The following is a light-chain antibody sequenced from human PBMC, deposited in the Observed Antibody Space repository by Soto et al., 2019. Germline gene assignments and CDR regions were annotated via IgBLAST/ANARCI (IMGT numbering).Light chain of an antibody. CDR3: QSADSSGTYVV. Sequence: SYELTQPPSVSVSPGQTARITCSGDALPKQYAYWYQQKPGHAPVLVIYKDSERPSGIPERFSGSSSGTTVTLTISGVQAEDEADYYCQSADSSGTYVVLGGGTKLTVL. V-gene: IGLV3-25*03. J-gene: IGLJ2*01. CDR1: ALPKQY. CDR2: KDS.